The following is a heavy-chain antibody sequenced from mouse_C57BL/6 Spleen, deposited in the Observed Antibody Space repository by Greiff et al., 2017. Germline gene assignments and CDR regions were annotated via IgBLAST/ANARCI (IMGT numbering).Heavy chain of an antibody. D-gene: IGHD2-4*01. CDR2: IRSKSNNYAT. V-gene: IGHV10-1*01. CDR3: VRKDYAWSFDV. J-gene: IGHJ1*03. Sequence: EVQGVESGGGLVQPKGSLKLSCAASGFSFNTYAMNWVRQAPGKGLEWVARIRSKSNNYATYYADSVKDRFTISRDDSESMLYLQMNNLTTEDTAMYYCVRKDYAWSFDVWGTGTTVTVSS. CDR1: GFSFNTYA.